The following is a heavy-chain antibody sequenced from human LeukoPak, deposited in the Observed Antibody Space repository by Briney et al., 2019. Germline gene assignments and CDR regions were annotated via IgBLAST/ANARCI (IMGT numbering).Heavy chain of an antibody. D-gene: IGHD2-15*01. CDR2: VDPEDGET. Sequence: ASVKISCKVSGYTFTDYYMHWVQQAPGKGLEWMGLVDPEDGETIYAEKFQGRVTITADTSTDTAYMEQRSLRSADTAVYYCATSHGQRYCSGGSCYLYVHWFDPWGQGTLVTVSS. CDR3: ATSHGQRYCSGGSCYLYVHWFDP. CDR1: GYTFTDYY. J-gene: IGHJ5*02. V-gene: IGHV1-69-2*01.